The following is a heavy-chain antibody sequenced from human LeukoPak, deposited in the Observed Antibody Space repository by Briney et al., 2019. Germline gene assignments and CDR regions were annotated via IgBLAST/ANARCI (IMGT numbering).Heavy chain of an antibody. CDR2: IYYSGST. Sequence: SETLSLTCTVSGGSISSSSYYWGWIRQPPGKGLEWIGSIYYSGSTYYNPSLKSRVTISVDTSKNQFSLKLSSVTAADTAVYYCARLSPGLLWFGESKYYFDYWGQGTLVTVSS. J-gene: IGHJ4*02. CDR1: GGSISSSSYY. D-gene: IGHD3-10*01. V-gene: IGHV4-39*07. CDR3: ARLSPGLLWFGESKYYFDY.